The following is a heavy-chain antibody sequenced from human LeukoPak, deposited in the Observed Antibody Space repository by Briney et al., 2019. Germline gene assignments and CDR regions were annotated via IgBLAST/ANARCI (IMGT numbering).Heavy chain of an antibody. CDR2: IRSDDGST. J-gene: IGHJ4*02. CDR1: RFSLSSYD. D-gene: IGHD2-8*01. Sequence: GGSLRLSCAASRFSLSSYDMTWVRQAPGKGLEGVSSIRSDDGSTYHVDSVKGRFTISRDDSKNTLYLQMNSLRVEDTAVYYCARRGGVLFDYWGQGTLVTVSA. CDR3: ARRGGVLFDY. V-gene: IGHV3-23*01.